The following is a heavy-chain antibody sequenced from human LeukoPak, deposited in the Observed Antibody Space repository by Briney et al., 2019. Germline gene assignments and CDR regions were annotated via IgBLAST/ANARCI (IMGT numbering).Heavy chain of an antibody. Sequence: GGSLRLSCAASGFTFSSYSMNWVRQAPGKGLEWVSYISSSSSTIYYADSVKGRFTISRDNAKNSLYLQMNSLRAEDTAVYYCARDWRDYDILTGGLFIYYFDYWGQGTLVTVSS. V-gene: IGHV3-48*04. CDR2: ISSSSSTI. CDR3: ARDWRDYDILTGGLFIYYFDY. CDR1: GFTFSSYS. D-gene: IGHD3-9*01. J-gene: IGHJ4*02.